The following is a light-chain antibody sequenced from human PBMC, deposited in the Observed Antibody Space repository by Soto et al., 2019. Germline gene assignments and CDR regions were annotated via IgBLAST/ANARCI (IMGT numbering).Light chain of an antibody. CDR3: QQYSSSPPFT. CDR2: GAS. V-gene: IGKV3-20*01. J-gene: IGKJ3*01. Sequence: EIVLTQSPGTLSLSPGERATLSCRASQSVSSSYLAWYQQKPGQAPRLLIYGASSRATGIPDRFSGSGSGTDFSIIISRLEAEDFAVYYSQQYSSSPPFTFGPGIKVDIK. CDR1: QSVSSSY.